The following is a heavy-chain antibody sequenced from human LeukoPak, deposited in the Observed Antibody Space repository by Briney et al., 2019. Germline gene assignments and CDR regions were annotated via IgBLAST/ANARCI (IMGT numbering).Heavy chain of an antibody. CDR1: GGSFSGYY. D-gene: IGHD3-16*01. Sequence: SETLSLTCAVYGGSFSGYYWSWIRQPPGKGLEWIGEINHSGSTNYNPSLKSRVTISVDTSKNQFSLKLSSVTAADTAVYYCARARVRFGEFDYWGQGTLVTVSS. V-gene: IGHV4-34*01. CDR2: INHSGST. J-gene: IGHJ4*02. CDR3: ARARVRFGEFDY.